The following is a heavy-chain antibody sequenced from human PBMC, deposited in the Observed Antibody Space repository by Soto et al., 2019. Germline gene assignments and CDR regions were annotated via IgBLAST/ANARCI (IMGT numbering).Heavy chain of an antibody. CDR3: ARDLKSGSGYSYGYYFDY. V-gene: IGHV3-30-3*01. CDR2: ISYDGSNK. Sequence: PGGSLRLSCAASGFTFSSYAMHWVRQAPGKGLEWVAVISYDGSNKYYADSVKGRFTISRDNSKNTLYLQMNSLRAEDTAVYYCARDLKSGSGYSYGYYFDYWGQGTLVTVSS. J-gene: IGHJ4*02. CDR1: GFTFSSYA. D-gene: IGHD5-18*01.